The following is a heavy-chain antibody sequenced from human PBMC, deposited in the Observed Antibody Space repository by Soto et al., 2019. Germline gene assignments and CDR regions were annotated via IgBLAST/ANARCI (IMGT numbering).Heavy chain of an antibody. CDR1: GFTFSDYY. V-gene: IGHV3-11*01. J-gene: IGHJ4*02. D-gene: IGHD3-22*01. Sequence: GGSLRLSCAASGFTFSDYYMSWIRQAPGKGLEWVSYISSSGSTIYYADSVKGRFTISRDNAKNSLYLQMNSLRAEDTAVYYCARDRAKFQYYYDSSGYPLDYWGQGTL. CDR3: ARDRAKFQYYYDSSGYPLDY. CDR2: ISSSGSTI.